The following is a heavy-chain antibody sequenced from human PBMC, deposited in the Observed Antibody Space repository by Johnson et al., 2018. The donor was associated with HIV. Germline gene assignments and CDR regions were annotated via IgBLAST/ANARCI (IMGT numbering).Heavy chain of an antibody. CDR3: TTAFTVTGAFDI. V-gene: IGHV3-66*01. Sequence: VQLVESGGGLVQPGGSLRLSCAASGFTVSSNYMSWVRQAPGKGLVWVSVIYSGGSTYYADPVKGRFTISIDNSKNTLYLQMNSLKTEDTAVYYCTTAFTVTGAFDIWGQGTMVTVSS. CDR1: GFTVSSNY. J-gene: IGHJ3*02. CDR2: IYSGGST. D-gene: IGHD4-17*01.